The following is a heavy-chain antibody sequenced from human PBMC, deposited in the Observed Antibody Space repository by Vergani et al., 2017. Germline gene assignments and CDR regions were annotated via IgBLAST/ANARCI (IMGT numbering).Heavy chain of an antibody. V-gene: IGHV3-21*01. CDR3: GASGWPDIVLLNV. D-gene: IGHD2-8*01. CDR2: ISSSSSYI. Sequence: EVQLVESGGGLVKPGGSLRLSCAASGFTFSSYSMNWVRQAPGKGLEWVSSISSSSSYIYYADSVKGRFTISRDNAKNSLYLQMNSLRAEDTAVYYCGASGWPDIVLLNVWGKGTTVTVSS. J-gene: IGHJ6*04. CDR1: GFTFSSYS.